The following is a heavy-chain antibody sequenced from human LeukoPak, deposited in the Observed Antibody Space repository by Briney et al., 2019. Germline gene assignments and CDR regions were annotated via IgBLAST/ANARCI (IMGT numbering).Heavy chain of an antibody. J-gene: IGHJ5*02. D-gene: IGHD6-19*01. CDR2: IYYSGST. CDR3: ARDSSGWYPNWFDP. V-gene: IGHV4-4*02. CDR1: GGSIITLNW. Sequence: SETLSLTCALSGGSIITLNWWSWVRQPPGKGLEWIGSIYYSGSTYYNPSLKSRVTTSVDTSKNQFSLKLSSVTAADTAVYYCARDSSGWYPNWFDPWGQGTLVTVSS.